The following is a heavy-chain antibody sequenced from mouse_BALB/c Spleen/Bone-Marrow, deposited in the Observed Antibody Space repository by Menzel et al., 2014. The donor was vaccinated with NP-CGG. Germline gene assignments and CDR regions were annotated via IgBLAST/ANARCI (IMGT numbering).Heavy chain of an antibody. Sequence: EVKLQESGGGLVQPGGSLKLSCAASGFDFSRYWMSWVRQAPGKGLEWIGEINPDSSTINYTLSLKDKFIISRDNAKNTLYLQMSKVRSEDTALYYCARLYYDYDDVFYWYFDVWGAGTTVTVSS. J-gene: IGHJ1*01. V-gene: IGHV4-1*02. D-gene: IGHD2-4*01. CDR1: GFDFSRYW. CDR2: INPDSSTI. CDR3: ARLYYDYDDVFYWYFDV.